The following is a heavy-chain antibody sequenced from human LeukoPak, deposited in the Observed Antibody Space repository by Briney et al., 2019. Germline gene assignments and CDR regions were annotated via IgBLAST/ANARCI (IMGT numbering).Heavy chain of an antibody. V-gene: IGHV1-46*01. CDR2: INPSGGST. J-gene: IGHJ6*03. CDR3: ARDHGSTSVYMDV. Sequence: ASVKVSCKASGYTLTSYYMHWVRQAPGQGLEWMGIINPSGGSTSYAQKFQGRVTMTRDMSTSTVYMELSSLRSEDTAVYCCARDHGSTSVYMDVWGKGTTVTVSS. CDR1: GYTLTSYY. D-gene: IGHD5-24*01.